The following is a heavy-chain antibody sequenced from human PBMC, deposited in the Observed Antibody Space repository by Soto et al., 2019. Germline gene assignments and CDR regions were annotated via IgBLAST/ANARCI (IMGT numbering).Heavy chain of an antibody. CDR3: ARPHTYYYDSRKPPGAY. J-gene: IGHJ4*02. Sequence: GGSLRLSCAASGFTFSSYAMHWVRQAPGKGLEWVAVISYDGSNKYYADSVKGRFTISRDNSKNTLYLQMNSLRAEDTAVYYCARPHTYYYDSRKPPGAYWGQGTLVTVSS. V-gene: IGHV3-30-3*01. D-gene: IGHD3-22*01. CDR1: GFTFSSYA. CDR2: ISYDGSNK.